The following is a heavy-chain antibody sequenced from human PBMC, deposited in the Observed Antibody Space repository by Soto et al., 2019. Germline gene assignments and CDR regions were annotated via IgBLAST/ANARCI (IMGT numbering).Heavy chain of an antibody. CDR1: GYTFTNFG. V-gene: IGHV1-18*01. J-gene: IGHJ4*02. CDR2: ISAYNGNT. Sequence: ASVKVSCKASGYTFTNFGISWVRQAPGQGLEWMGWISAYNGNTNYAQKFQGRVTMATDTSTSTAYMEVRSLRFDATAVYYCGRGGTPIDYWGQGTLVTVSS. CDR3: GRGGTPIDY. D-gene: IGHD3-16*01.